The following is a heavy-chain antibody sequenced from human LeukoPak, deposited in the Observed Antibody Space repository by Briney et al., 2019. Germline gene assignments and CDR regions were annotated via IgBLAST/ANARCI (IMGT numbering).Heavy chain of an antibody. Sequence: SETLSLTCTVSGGSISSGDYYWSWIRQPPGKGLEWIGYIYYSGSTYYNPSLKSRVTISVDTSKNQFYLKLSSVTAADTAVYYCARAPTTSALNDWFDPWGQGTLVTVSS. D-gene: IGHD1-1*01. CDR2: IYYSGST. CDR1: GGSISSGDYY. V-gene: IGHV4-30-4*01. J-gene: IGHJ5*02. CDR3: ARAPTTSALNDWFDP.